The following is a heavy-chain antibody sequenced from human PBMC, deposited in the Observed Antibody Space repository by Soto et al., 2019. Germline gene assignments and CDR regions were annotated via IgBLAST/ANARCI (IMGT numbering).Heavy chain of an antibody. CDR1: GGSISGYY. V-gene: IGHV4-59*08. CDR2: IHYSGST. CDR3: ARHGSGTYDY. J-gene: IGHJ4*02. D-gene: IGHD1-26*01. Sequence: QVQLQESGPGLVKPSETLSLTCTVSGGSISGYYWSWLRQPPGKGPEWIGYIHYSGSTSYNSSLRSRVTISADTSKNQLSLSLTSVTATDTAVYYCARHGSGTYDYWGQGTLVTVSS.